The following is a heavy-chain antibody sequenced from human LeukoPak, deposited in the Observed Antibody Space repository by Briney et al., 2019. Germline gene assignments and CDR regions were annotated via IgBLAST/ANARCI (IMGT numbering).Heavy chain of an antibody. Sequence: SETLSLTCTVSGYSISSGYYWGWIRQPPGKGLEWIGTIYHSGSTYYNPSLKSRVTISVDTSKNQFSLKLSSVTAADTAVYYCARVLPTSCAVDYWGQGTLVTVSS. CDR3: ARVLPTSCAVDY. V-gene: IGHV4-38-2*02. J-gene: IGHJ4*02. CDR2: IYHSGST. CDR1: GYSISSGYY. D-gene: IGHD2-2*01.